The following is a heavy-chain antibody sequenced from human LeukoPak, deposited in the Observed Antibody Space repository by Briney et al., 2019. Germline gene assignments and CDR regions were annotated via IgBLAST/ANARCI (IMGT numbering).Heavy chain of an antibody. J-gene: IGHJ4*02. V-gene: IGHV3-30*02. CDR3: AHLATMVLETYFDY. CDR2: IRYDGSNK. D-gene: IGHD3-10*01. Sequence: GGSLRLSXAASGFTFSSYGMHWVRQAPGKGLEWVAFIRYDGSNKYYADSVKGRFTISRDNSKNTLYLQMNSLRAEDTAVYYCAHLATMVLETYFDYWGQGTLVTVSS. CDR1: GFTFSSYG.